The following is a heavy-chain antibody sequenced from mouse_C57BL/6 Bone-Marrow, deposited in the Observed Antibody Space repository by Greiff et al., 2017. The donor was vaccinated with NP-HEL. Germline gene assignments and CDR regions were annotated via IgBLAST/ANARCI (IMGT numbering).Heavy chain of an antibody. V-gene: IGHV1-75*01. J-gene: IGHJ1*03. CDR2: IFPGSGST. CDR1: GYTFTDYY. Sequence: QVHVKQSGPELVKPGASVKISCKASGYTFTDYYINWVKQRPGQGLEWIGWIFPGSGSTYYNEKFKGKATLTVDKSSSTAYMLLSSLTSEDSAVYFCARRRRLSRWYFDVWGTGTTVTVSS. CDR3: ARRRRLSRWYFDV. D-gene: IGHD3-2*02.